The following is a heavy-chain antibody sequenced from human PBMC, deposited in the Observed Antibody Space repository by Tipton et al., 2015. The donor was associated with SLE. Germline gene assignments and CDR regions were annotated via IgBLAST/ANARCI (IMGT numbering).Heavy chain of an antibody. D-gene: IGHD2-2*01. CDR1: GFTFSSYW. Sequence: SLRLSCAASGFTFSSYWMHWVRQAPGKGLVWVSHINSDGSTTSYADSVKGRFTISRDNAKNTLYLQMNSLRAEDTAAYFCAREVVVPAAIRDSYIMAVWGQGTTVTVSS. J-gene: IGHJ6*02. V-gene: IGHV3-74*01. CDR3: AREVVVPAAIRDSYIMAV. CDR2: INSDGSTT.